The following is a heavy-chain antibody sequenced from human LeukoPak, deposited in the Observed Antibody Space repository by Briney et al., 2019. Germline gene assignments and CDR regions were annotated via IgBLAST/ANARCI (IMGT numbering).Heavy chain of an antibody. J-gene: IGHJ4*02. CDR2: IYYSGST. CDR3: AREVAGWEY. D-gene: IGHD6-19*01. CDR1: GGSISSSSYY. Sequence: SETLSLTCTVSGGSISSSSYYWGWIRQPPGKGLEWIGSIYYSGSTYYNPSLKSRVTISVDTSKNQYSLKLTSVTAADTAVYYCAREVAGWEYWGQGTLVTVSS. V-gene: IGHV4-39*07.